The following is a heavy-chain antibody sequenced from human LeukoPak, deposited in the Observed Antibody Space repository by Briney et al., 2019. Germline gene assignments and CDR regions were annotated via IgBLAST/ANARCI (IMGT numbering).Heavy chain of an antibody. CDR2: INHSGST. CDR3: ARGLGYCSSTSCSLYYFDY. CDR1: GGSFSGYY. V-gene: IGHV4-34*01. J-gene: IGHJ4*02. D-gene: IGHD2-2*01. Sequence: PSETLSLTCAVYGGSFSGYYWSWLRQPPGKGREWIGEINHSGSTNYNPSLKSRVTISVDTSKNQFSLKLSSATAADTAVYYCARGLGYCSSTSCSLYYFDYWGQGTLVTVSS.